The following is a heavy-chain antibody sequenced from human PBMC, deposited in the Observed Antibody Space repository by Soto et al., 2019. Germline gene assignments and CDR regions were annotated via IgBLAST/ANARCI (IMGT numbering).Heavy chain of an antibody. CDR2: IIPILGIA. D-gene: IGHD3-9*01. CDR1: GGTFSSYT. Sequence: QVQLVQSGAEVKKPGSSVKVSCKASGGTFSSYTISWVRQAPGQGLEWMGRIIPILGIANYAQTFQGRVPIPADKSTSTASMELGSLRSEDTAVYYCARAYDILTGYYRGGVDYWGQGTVVTVSS. J-gene: IGHJ4*02. CDR3: ARAYDILTGYYRGGVDY. V-gene: IGHV1-69*02.